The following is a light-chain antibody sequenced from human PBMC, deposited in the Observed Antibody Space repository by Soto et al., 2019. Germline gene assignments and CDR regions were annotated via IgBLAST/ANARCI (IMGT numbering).Light chain of an antibody. CDR2: EAT. Sequence: DIQMTQSPSSVSASVGDTVTITCRASQGLKFLAWYQQKPGKAPRLLIYEATNLQSGVPPRFSGSGSGTDFTLTISSLQPEDFAIYYCQQHSNFFGPGTKVDIK. CDR3: QQHSNF. V-gene: IGKV1-12*01. J-gene: IGKJ3*01. CDR1: QGLKF.